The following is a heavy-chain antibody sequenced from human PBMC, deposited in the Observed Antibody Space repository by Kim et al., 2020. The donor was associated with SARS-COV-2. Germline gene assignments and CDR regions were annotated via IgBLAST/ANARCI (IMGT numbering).Heavy chain of an antibody. Sequence: GGSLRLSCATSGFTLSSYGMHWVRQAPGKGLEWVALMSYDGTNIDYADSVKGRFTISRDNSKNTLYLQMSSLRGEDTAVYYCVKDSGNGYYGSGGYYRDYYYYGMDTWGQGTTVTVSS. V-gene: IGHV3-30*18. CDR3: VKDSGNGYYGSGGYYRDYYYYGMDT. D-gene: IGHD3-10*01. CDR2: MSYDGTNI. CDR1: GFTLSSYG. J-gene: IGHJ6*02.